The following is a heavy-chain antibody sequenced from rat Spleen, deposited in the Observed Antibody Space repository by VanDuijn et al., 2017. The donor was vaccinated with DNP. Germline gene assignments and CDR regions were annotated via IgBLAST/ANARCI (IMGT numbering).Heavy chain of an antibody. V-gene: IGHV5-29*01. CDR2: ISYDGGDT. CDR3: ARGTLRLRAMDA. CDR1: GFSFRNYG. D-gene: IGHD1-6*01. J-gene: IGHJ4*01. Sequence: EVQLVESGGGLVQPGRSLKLSCVASGFSFRNYGMAWVRQAPTKGLEWVAYISYDGGDTYYGDSVKGRFTISRDNAKSTLYLQMNSLRSEDMATYECARGTLRLRAMDAWGQGTSVTVSS.